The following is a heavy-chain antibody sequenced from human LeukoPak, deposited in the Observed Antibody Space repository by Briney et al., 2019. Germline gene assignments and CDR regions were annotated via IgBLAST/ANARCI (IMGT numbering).Heavy chain of an antibody. D-gene: IGHD3-9*01. J-gene: IGHJ4*02. V-gene: IGHV1-46*01. CDR3: ARDPEDILTGYSP. CDR1: GYTFTSYY. CDR2: INPSGGST. Sequence: ASVKVSCKASGYTFTSYYMHWVRQAPGQGLEWMGIINPSGGSTSYAQKFQGRVTMTRDTSTSTVYMELSSLGSEDTAVYYCARDPEDILTGYSPWGQGTLVTVSS.